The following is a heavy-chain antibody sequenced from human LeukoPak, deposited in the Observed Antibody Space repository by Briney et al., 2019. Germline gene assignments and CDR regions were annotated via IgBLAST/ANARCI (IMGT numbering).Heavy chain of an antibody. V-gene: IGHV4-59*12. Sequence: SETLSLTCTVSGGSISSYYRSWIRQPPGKGLEWIGYIYYSGSTNYNPSLKSRVTISVDTSKNQFSLKLSSVTAADTAVYYCARIVRVSDFWSGYYSYFDYWGQGTLVTVSS. CDR2: IYYSGST. CDR3: ARIVRVSDFWSGYYSYFDY. CDR1: GGSISSYY. J-gene: IGHJ4*02. D-gene: IGHD3-3*01.